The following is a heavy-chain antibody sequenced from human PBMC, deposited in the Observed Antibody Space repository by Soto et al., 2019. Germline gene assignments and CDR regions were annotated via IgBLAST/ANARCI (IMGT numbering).Heavy chain of an antibody. D-gene: IGHD2-21*01. Sequence: EVQLVETGGGLIQPGGSLRLSCAASGFTVSSNYMSWVRQAPGKGLEWVSVIYGDGGTYYADSVKGRFTISRDNSKNTVYLQMNSLRGEDTAVYYCAWHTWDYWGQGTLVTVSS. V-gene: IGHV3-53*02. J-gene: IGHJ4*02. CDR3: AWHTWDY. CDR1: GFTVSSNY. CDR2: IYGDGGT.